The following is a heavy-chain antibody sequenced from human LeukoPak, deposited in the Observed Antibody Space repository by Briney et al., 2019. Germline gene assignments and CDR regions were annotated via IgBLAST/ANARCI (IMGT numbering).Heavy chain of an antibody. CDR3: ARDSGTTGEVKFDP. CDR1: GGSISSYY. D-gene: IGHD3-10*01. CDR2: IYSSGTI. V-gene: IGHV4-4*07. Sequence: SETLSLTCTVSGGSISSYYWSWIRQPAGTALEWIGRIYSSGTITYNPSLKSRVTMSVDTSKNQFSLKLNSVTAADTAVHYCARDSGTTGEVKFDPWGQGTLVTVSS. J-gene: IGHJ5*02.